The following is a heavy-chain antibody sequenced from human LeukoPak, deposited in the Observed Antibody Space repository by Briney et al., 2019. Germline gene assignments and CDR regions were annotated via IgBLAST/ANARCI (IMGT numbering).Heavy chain of an antibody. Sequence: ASVKVSCKASGYTFTSYDINWVRQAPGQRLEWMGWINAGNGNTKYSQEFQGRVTITRDTSASTAYMELSSLRSEDMAVYYCARWLGYCSGGSCYSGWFDPWGQGTLVTVSS. V-gene: IGHV1-3*03. CDR3: ARWLGYCSGGSCYSGWFDP. CDR2: INAGNGNT. D-gene: IGHD2-15*01. CDR1: GYTFTSYD. J-gene: IGHJ5*02.